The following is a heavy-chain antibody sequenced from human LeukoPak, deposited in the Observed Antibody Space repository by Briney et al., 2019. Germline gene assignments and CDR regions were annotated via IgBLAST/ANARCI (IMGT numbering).Heavy chain of an antibody. D-gene: IGHD2-15*01. CDR1: GGSISGYY. Sequence: SETPSLTCIVSGGSISGYYWSWIRQPAGKGLEWIGHMDTSGHTNYNSSLMSRVTMSVDTSKNQFSLRLTSVTAADTAVYYCARHWSHSVAQFGRSYWFDPWGQGTLVTVSS. CDR2: MDTSGHT. CDR3: ARHWSHSVAQFGRSYWFDP. V-gene: IGHV4-4*07. J-gene: IGHJ5*02.